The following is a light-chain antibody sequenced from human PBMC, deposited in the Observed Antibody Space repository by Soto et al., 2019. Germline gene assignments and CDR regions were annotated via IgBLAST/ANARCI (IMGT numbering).Light chain of an antibody. Sequence: EVVLTQSPAALSLSPGDRATLSCSASQSVSSYLAWYQQKPGQAPRLLIYDASNRAAGIPARFSGSGSGTDFTLTISSLEPEDFAVYYCQQRSNWPLFTYGPGTKVDIK. CDR1: QSVSSY. V-gene: IGKV3-11*01. CDR3: QQRSNWPLFT. J-gene: IGKJ3*01. CDR2: DAS.